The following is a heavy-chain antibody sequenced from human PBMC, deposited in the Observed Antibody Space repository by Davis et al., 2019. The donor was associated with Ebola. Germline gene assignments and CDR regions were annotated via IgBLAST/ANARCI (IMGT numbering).Heavy chain of an antibody. CDR3: ARDLGDGYSNSDYFDY. J-gene: IGHJ4*02. CDR2: ISSSSSYI. D-gene: IGHD5-24*01. V-gene: IGHV3-21*01. CDR1: GFTFSSYS. Sequence: GESLKISCAASGFTFSSYSMNWVRQAPGKGLEWVSSISSSSSYIYYADSVKGRFTISRDNSKNTLYLQMNSLRAEDTAVYYCARDLGDGYSNSDYFDYWGQGTLVTVSS.